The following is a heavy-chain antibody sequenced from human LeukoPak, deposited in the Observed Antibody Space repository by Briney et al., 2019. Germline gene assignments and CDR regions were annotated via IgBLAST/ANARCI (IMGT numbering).Heavy chain of an antibody. D-gene: IGHD2-2*01. J-gene: IGHJ5*02. CDR1: GGSISSGYY. V-gene: IGHV4-38-2*02. Sequence: SETLSLTCTVSGGSISSGYYWGWIRQPPGKGLEWIGSIYHSGSTYYNPSLKSRVTISVDTSKDQFSLKLSSVTAADTAVYYCARQRVVPAANYWFDPWGQGTLVTVSS. CDR3: ARQRVVPAANYWFDP. CDR2: IYHSGST.